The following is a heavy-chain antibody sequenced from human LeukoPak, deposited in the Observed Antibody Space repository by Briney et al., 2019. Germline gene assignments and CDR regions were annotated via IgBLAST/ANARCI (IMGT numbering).Heavy chain of an antibody. CDR2: IRSKANSYAT. Sequence: PGGSLRLSCAASGFTFSGSAMHWVRQASGKGLEWVGRIRSKANSYATAYAASVKGRFTISRDDSKNTAYLQMNSLRAEDTAVCYCAKDQVVPAAIYWFDPWGQGTLVTVSS. J-gene: IGHJ5*02. CDR1: GFTFSGSA. CDR3: AKDQVVPAAIYWFDP. D-gene: IGHD2-2*02. V-gene: IGHV3-73*01.